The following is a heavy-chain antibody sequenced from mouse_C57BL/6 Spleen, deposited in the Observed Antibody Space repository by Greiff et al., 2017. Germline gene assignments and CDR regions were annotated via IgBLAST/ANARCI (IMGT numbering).Heavy chain of an antibody. CDR2: IDPSDSYT. D-gene: IGHD1-1*01. CDR1: GYTFTSYW. CDR3: ARWDWVEAY. J-gene: IGHJ3*01. V-gene: IGHV1-59*01. Sequence: QVQLQQPGAELVRPGTSVKLSCKASGYTFTSYWMHWVKQRPGQGLEWIGVIDPSDSYTNYNQKFKGKATLTVDTSSSTAYMQLSSLTSEDSAVDYCARWDWVEAYWGEGTLVTVSA.